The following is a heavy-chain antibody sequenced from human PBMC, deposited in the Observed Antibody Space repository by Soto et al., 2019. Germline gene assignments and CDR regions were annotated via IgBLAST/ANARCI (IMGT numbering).Heavy chain of an antibody. CDR2: IYSSDSDT. CDR3: ARGGVSTRTFDY. D-gene: IGHD3-3*01. J-gene: IGHJ4*02. CDR1: GYHLAVNG. V-gene: IGHV5-51*01. Sequence: GKSMRRSRDRPGYHLAVNGIAWLLRMPGKGLELMGIIYSSDSDTRYRPSFQGQVTTSADKSISAAYLQWSRLRASDTAMYYCARGGVSTRTFDYWGRGTPVTYSS.